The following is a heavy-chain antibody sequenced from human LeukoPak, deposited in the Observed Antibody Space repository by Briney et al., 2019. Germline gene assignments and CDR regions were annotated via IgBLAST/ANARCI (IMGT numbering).Heavy chain of an antibody. D-gene: IGHD3-3*01. J-gene: IGHJ4*02. CDR1: GFTFSSYG. CDR3: ANGRTPGFWSGYFGY. V-gene: IGHV3-30*02. Sequence: GGSLRLSCAASGFTFSSYGMHWVRRAPGKGLEWVAFIRYDGSNKYYADSVKGRFTISRDNSKNTLYLQMNSLRAEDTAVYYCANGRTPGFWSGYFGYWGQGTLVTVSS. CDR2: IRYDGSNK.